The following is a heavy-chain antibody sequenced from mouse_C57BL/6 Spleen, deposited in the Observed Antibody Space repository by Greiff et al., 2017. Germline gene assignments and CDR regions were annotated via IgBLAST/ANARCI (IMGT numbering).Heavy chain of an antibody. J-gene: IGHJ4*01. Sequence: VQRVESGPGLVAPSQRLSITCTVSGFSLTSYGVHWVRQPPGKGLEWLVVIWSDGSTTYNSALKSRLSISKDNSKSQVFLKMNSLQTDDTAMYYCARHEGSSPYYYAMDYWGQGTSVTVSS. D-gene: IGHD1-1*01. CDR3: ARHEGSSPYYYAMDY. CDR1: GFSLTSYG. V-gene: IGHV2-6-1*01. CDR2: IWSDGST.